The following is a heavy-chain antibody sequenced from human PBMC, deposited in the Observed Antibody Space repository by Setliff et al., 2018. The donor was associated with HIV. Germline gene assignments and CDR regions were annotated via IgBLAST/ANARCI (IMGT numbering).Heavy chain of an antibody. D-gene: IGHD1-26*01. CDR1: GGTFSSYA. Sequence: SVKVSCKASGGTFSSYAISWVRQAPGQGLEWMGGIIPIFGTANYAQKFQGRVTITADESTSTAYMELSSLRSEDTAVYYCVRAHSGSYYYYYYMDVWGKGTTVTVSS. CDR2: IIPIFGTA. J-gene: IGHJ6*03. CDR3: VRAHSGSYYYYYYMDV. V-gene: IGHV1-69*13.